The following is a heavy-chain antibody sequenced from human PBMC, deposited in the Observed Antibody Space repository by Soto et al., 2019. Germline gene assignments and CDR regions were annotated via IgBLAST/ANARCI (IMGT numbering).Heavy chain of an antibody. J-gene: IGHJ4*02. CDR1: GFTFSSYS. CDR2: ITSRSNYI. CDR3: ARHTNFHASRRGADY. V-gene: IGHV3-21*04. D-gene: IGHD3-16*01. Sequence: ELQLVESGGGLVKPGGSLRLSCAASGFTFSSYSMNWVRQAPGKGLEWVSSITSRSNYIHHGDSGKGRLTISRDNSQSSLSPQINPLRREHPAAYYCARHTNFHASRRGADYWGQGTLVTVSS.